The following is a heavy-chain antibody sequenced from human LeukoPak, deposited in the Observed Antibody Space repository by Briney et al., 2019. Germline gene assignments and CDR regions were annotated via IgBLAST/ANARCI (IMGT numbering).Heavy chain of an antibody. CDR2: INPNSGGT. CDR1: GYTFTGYY. CDR3: ARGLIAAAGYYYLDV. Sequence: VASVMVSCKASGYTFTGYYMHWVRQAPGQGLEWMGWINPNSGGTNYAQKFQGRVTMTRDTSISTAYMELSRLRSDDTAVYYCARGLIAAAGYYYLDVWSKGTTVTISS. J-gene: IGHJ6*03. V-gene: IGHV1-2*02. D-gene: IGHD6-13*01.